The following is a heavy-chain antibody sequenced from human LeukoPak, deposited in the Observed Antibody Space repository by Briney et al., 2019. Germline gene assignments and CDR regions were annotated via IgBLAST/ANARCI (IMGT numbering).Heavy chain of an antibody. CDR3: GRHFSPGWRYHYGLEF. D-gene: IGHD2-15*01. V-gene: IGHV4-39*01. Sequence: WSRRPLKKRLEWVGSAYHSGGTYYNPSLQSRITISVDTSKNQFSLRLNSVTAADTAVYYCGRHFSPGWRYHYGLEFWGRGSKVSVSS. J-gene: IGHJ6*02. CDR2: AYHSGGT.